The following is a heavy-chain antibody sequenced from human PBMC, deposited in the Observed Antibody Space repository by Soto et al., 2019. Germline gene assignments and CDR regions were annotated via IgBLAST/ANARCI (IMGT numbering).Heavy chain of an antibody. V-gene: IGHV6-1*01. CDR3: ARAKCHNWFDP. CDR1: GDPISSNNAA. Sequence: SQTLSLTCAISGDPISSNNAAWNWIRHSPSRGLEWLGRTYYRSRWFNDFAVSVRGRITINPDTLKNQFSLHLSSVTPEDTAVYFCARAKCHNWFDPWGQGTLVTVSS. CDR2: TYYRSRWFN. J-gene: IGHJ5*02.